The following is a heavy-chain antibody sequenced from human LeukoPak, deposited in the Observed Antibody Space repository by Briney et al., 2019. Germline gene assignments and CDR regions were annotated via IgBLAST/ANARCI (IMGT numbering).Heavy chain of an antibody. CDR3: AKTSRAYSNYDSPFDY. CDR1: GFTFSTYV. CDR2: ISRGGGTT. D-gene: IGHD5-12*01. J-gene: IGHJ4*02. V-gene: IGHV3-23*01. Sequence: GGSLRLSCAASGFTFSTYVMSCVRQSPSPELEWFSAISRGGGTTYYADSVKGRFTISRDNSKNTLYLQMTSLRAEDTAVYYCAKTSRAYSNYDSPFDYWGQGTLVTVSS.